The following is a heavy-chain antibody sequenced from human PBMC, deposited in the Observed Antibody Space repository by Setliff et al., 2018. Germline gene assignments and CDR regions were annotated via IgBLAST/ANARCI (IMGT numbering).Heavy chain of an antibody. Sequence: SETLSLTCALSGGSITDRNWWNWVRQPPGKGLEWIGYIYYSGNTYYNPSLKSRVTISVDTSKNQFSLKLSSVTAADTAVYFCARHRRPDYGDFISWYFDLWGRGTLVTVSS. CDR1: GGSITDRNW. V-gene: IGHV4-4*02. CDR3: ARHRRPDYGDFISWYFDL. CDR2: IYYSGNT. J-gene: IGHJ2*01. D-gene: IGHD4-17*01.